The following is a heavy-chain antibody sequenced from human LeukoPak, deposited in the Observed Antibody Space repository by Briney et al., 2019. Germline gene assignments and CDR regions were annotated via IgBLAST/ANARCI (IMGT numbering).Heavy chain of an antibody. CDR1: GFTFSSSS. CDR2: ISSNSSYI. CDR3: AREGIRAYSGYDNWFDP. J-gene: IGHJ5*02. V-gene: IGHV3-21*01. Sequence: GGSLRLSCAASGFTFSSSSINWVRQAPGKGLEWVSFISSNSSYIYYADSVKGRFTISRDNAKNSLYLQMNSLRAEDTAVYYCAREGIRAYSGYDNWFDPRGQGTLVTVSS. D-gene: IGHD5-12*01.